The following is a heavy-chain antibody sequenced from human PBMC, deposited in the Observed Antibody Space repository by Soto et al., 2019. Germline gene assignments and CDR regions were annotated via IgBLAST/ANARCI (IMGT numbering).Heavy chain of an antibody. D-gene: IGHD5-18*01. CDR2: ISSSSSYI. V-gene: IGHV3-21*01. CDR3: AREAAMATYFDY. CDR1: GFTFSSYS. J-gene: IGHJ4*02. Sequence: SLRLSCAASGFTFSSYSMNWVRQAPGKGLEWVSSISSSSSYIYYADSVKGRFTISRDNAKNSLYLQMNSLRAEDTAVYYCAREAAMATYFDYWGQGTLVTVSS.